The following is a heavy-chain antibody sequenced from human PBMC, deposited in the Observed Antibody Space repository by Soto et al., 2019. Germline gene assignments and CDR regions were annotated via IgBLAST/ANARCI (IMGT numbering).Heavy chain of an antibody. D-gene: IGHD3-16*01. V-gene: IGHV4-39*01. Sequence: SETLSLTCIVSGSSISSSGYYWGWIRQPPGKGLEWIASMYYNVGTYYNPSLKSRVTISVDTSANQFSLKLSSVTAADTAVYYCARLPPRHWVDYWGQGTLVTVSS. J-gene: IGHJ4*02. CDR3: ARLPPRHWVDY. CDR2: MYYNVGT. CDR1: GSSISSSGYY.